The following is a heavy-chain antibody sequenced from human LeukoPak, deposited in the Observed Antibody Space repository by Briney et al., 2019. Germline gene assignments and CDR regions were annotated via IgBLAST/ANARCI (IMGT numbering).Heavy chain of an antibody. CDR2: TIGGNGPA. CDR1: GLCFRDTW. CDR3: TWMATVVTVDI. J-gene: IGHJ4*02. V-gene: IGHV3-15*01. D-gene: IGHD4-23*01. Sequence: GGALRLSCAVSGLCFRDTWRCWVRQALGKGLEWIGRTIGGNGPADYTAPVKGSFTISRHYSTDTMYLHMNSLKTEDTAVYYCTWMATVVTVDIWGQGTLVTVSS.